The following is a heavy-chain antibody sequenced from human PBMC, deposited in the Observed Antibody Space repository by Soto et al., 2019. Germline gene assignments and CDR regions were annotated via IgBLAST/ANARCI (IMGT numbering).Heavy chain of an antibody. D-gene: IGHD2-2*01. CDR2: IKQDGSEK. Sequence: GGSLRLSCAASGFTFSSYWMSWVRQAPGKGLEWVANIKQDGSEKYYVDSVKGRFTISRDNAKNSLYLQMNSLRAEDTAVYYCARERLGYCSSTSCYYFDYWGQGTLVTVSS. CDR1: GFTFSSYW. V-gene: IGHV3-7*01. J-gene: IGHJ4*02. CDR3: ARERLGYCSSTSCYYFDY.